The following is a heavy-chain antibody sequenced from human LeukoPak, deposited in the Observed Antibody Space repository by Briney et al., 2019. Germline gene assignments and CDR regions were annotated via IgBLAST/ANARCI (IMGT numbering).Heavy chain of an antibody. J-gene: IGHJ6*03. V-gene: IGHV4-59*01. CDR2: IYYSGST. CDR1: GGSISSYY. D-gene: IGHD3-3*01. Sequence: KTSETLSLTCTVSGGSISSYYWSWIRQPPGKGLEWIGYIYYSGSTNYNPSLKSRVTISVDTSKNQFSLKLSSVTAADTAVYYCARNQGVVAWRAYMDVWGKGSTVTVSS. CDR3: ARNQGVVAWRAYMDV.